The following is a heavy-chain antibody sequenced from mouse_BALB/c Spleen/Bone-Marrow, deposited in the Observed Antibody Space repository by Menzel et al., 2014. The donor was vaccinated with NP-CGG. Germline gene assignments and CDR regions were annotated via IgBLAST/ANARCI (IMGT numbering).Heavy chain of an antibody. Sequence: VQLKESGAELAKPGASVKLSCTASGSNIKDTYMHWVKQRPEQGLEWIGRIDPANGNTKYDPKFQGKATITADTSSNTAYLQLSSLTSEDTAVYYCALYYDYDVGYWGQGTTLTVSS. CDR3: ALYYDYDVGY. D-gene: IGHD2-4*01. V-gene: IGHV14-3*02. CDR1: GSNIKDTY. J-gene: IGHJ2*01. CDR2: IDPANGNT.